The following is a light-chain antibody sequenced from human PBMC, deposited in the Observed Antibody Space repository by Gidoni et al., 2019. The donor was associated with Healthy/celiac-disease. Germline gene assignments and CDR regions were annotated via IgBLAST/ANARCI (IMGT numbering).Light chain of an antibody. CDR2: DNN. CDR3: GTWDSSLSAGPV. Sequence: QSVLTQPPSVSAAPGQKVTISCSGSSSNIGNKYVSWYQQLPGTAPKLLIYDNNKRPSGIPDRFSGSKSGTSATLGITGLQTGDEADYYCGTWDSSLSAGPVFGGGTQLTVL. V-gene: IGLV1-51*01. CDR1: SSNIGNKY. J-gene: IGLJ7*01.